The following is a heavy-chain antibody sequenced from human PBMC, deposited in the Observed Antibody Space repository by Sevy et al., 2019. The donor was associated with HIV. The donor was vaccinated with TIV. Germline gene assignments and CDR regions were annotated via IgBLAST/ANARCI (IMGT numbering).Heavy chain of an antibody. D-gene: IGHD1-26*01. Sequence: GGSLRLSCAASGFTFNNFNMNWVRQAPGKGLQWVSSISGSSNYIYYAQSLKGRFIISRDNVKDTVFLQMNSLSADDTAVYYRARGPPDGSYDYFDSWGQGTLVTVSS. CDR2: ISGSSNYI. J-gene: IGHJ4*02. V-gene: IGHV3-21*06. CDR1: GFTFNNFN. CDR3: ARGPPDGSYDYFDS.